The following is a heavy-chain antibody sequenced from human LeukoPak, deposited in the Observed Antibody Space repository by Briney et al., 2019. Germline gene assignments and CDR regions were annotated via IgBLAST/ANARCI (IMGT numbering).Heavy chain of an antibody. CDR2: IYYSGST. CDR3: AREREGANDY. J-gene: IGHJ4*02. D-gene: IGHD1-26*01. Sequence: SETLSLTCTVSGGSISSDYWSWIRQPPGKGLEWIGYIYYSGSTNYNPSLKSRVTISVDTSKNQFSLKLSSVTAADTAVYYCAREREGANDYWGQGTLVTVSS. CDR1: GGSISSDY. V-gene: IGHV4-59*12.